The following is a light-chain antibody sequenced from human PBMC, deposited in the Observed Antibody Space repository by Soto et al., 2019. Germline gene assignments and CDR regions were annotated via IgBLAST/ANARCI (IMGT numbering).Light chain of an antibody. Sequence: EVVMPQSHATLSVSPGERATLSCRASQSVSSNLAWYQQKPGQAPRLLIYGASTRAAGIPARFSGGGSGTDFTLTISRLEPEDFAVYYCQQYGSSPGGTFGQGTKVDIK. J-gene: IGKJ1*01. CDR1: QSVSSN. CDR3: QQYGSSPGGT. CDR2: GAS. V-gene: IGKV3-15*01.